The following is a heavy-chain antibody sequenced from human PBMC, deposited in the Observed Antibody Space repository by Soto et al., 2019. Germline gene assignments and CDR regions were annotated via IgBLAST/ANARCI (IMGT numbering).Heavy chain of an antibody. Sequence: QVQLVESGGGVVQPGRSLRLSCAASGFTFSSYGMHWVRQAPGKGLEWVAVISYDGSNKYYADSVKGRFTISRDNSKNTLYLQMYSLRAEDTAVDYCGGAGYSSGWTLDYWGQGILVTYSS. CDR3: GGAGYSSGWTLDY. J-gene: IGHJ4*02. V-gene: IGHV3-30*03. D-gene: IGHD6-19*01. CDR1: GFTFSSYG. CDR2: ISYDGSNK.